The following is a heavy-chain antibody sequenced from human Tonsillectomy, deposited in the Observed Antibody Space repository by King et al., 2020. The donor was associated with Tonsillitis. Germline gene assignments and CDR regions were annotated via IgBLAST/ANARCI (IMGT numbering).Heavy chain of an antibody. Sequence: QLQESGPGLVKPSQTLSLTCTVSCGSISSGSYFWSWIRQPAGKGLEWIVRVYTSGSTNYNPSLKSRVTISIDLSKNQFSLKRSSVTAADTAVYYCARGYYDVLTGYLLDYWGQGTLVTVSS. CDR2: VYTSGST. D-gene: IGHD3-9*01. J-gene: IGHJ4*02. CDR1: CGSISSGSYF. CDR3: ARGYYDVLTGYLLDY. V-gene: IGHV4-61*02.